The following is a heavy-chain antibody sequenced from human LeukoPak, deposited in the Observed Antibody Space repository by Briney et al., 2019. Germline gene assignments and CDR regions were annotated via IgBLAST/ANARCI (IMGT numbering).Heavy chain of an antibody. CDR1: GYTLTSYD. CDR2: MNPNSGNT. CDR3: ARVYRQLRPYYFDY. D-gene: IGHD4-23*01. J-gene: IGHJ4*02. V-gene: IGHV1-8*01. Sequence: ASVKVSCKASGYTLTSYDINWVRQATGQGLEWMGWMNPNSGNTGYAQKFQGRVTMTRNTSISTAYMELSSLRSEDTAVYYCARVYRQLRPYYFDYWGQGTLVTVSS.